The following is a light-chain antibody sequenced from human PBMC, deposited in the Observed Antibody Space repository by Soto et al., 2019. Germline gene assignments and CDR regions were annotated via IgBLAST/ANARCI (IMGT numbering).Light chain of an antibody. CDR2: DVS. J-gene: IGLJ1*01. Sequence: QSALTQPASVFGSPGQSVTISCTGTSSDVGTYNYVSWYQQHPGKVPKLLIYDVSNRPSGVSNRFSGSKSGNTASLTISGLQAEDEADYYCSSYTTSSTLLYVFGTGTKVTVL. V-gene: IGLV2-14*01. CDR3: SSYTTSSTLLYV. CDR1: SSDVGTYNY.